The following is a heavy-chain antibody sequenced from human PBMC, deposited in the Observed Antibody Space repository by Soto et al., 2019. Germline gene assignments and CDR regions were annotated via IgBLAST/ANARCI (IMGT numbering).Heavy chain of an antibody. CDR1: GGTFSSYA. D-gene: IGHD5-18*01. J-gene: IGHJ4*02. CDR2: IIPIFGTA. CDR3: ARVGGYSYGWAPYYFDY. V-gene: IGHV1-69*01. Sequence: QVQLVQSGAEVKKPGSSVKVSCKASGGTFSSYAISWVRQAPGQGLEWMGGIIPIFGTANYAQKFQGRVTITADESASTAYMELSSLRSEDTAVYYCARVGGYSYGWAPYYFDYWGQGTLVTVSS.